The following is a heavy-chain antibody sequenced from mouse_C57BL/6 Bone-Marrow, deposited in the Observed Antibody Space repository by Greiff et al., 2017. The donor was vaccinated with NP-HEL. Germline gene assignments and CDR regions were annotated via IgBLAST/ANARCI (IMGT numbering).Heavy chain of an antibody. J-gene: IGHJ3*01. CDR2: IDPENGDT. CDR3: TGLLYHAY. D-gene: IGHD2-12*01. Sequence: VQLKESGAELVRPGASVKLSCTASGFNIKDDYMHWVKQRPEQGLEWIGWIDPENGDTEYASKFQGKATITADTSSNTAYLQLSSLTSEDTAVYYCTGLLYHAYWGQGTLVTVSA. V-gene: IGHV14-4*01. CDR1: GFNIKDDY.